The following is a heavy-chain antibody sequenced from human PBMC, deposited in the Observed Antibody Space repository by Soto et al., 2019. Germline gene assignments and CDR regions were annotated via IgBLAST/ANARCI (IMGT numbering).Heavy chain of an antibody. CDR3: ARAYGDHYFDY. CDR1: GYTFSSYG. V-gene: IGHV1-18*01. CDR2: ISTYKVDT. Sequence: QVQLVQSGAEVKKPGASVKVSCKTSGYTFSSYGISWVRQAPGQGLEWMGWISTYKVDTHYVQNLQGRVTLTTDTSTSTAYMELRSLSSDDTAVYYCARAYGDHYFDYWGQGTLVTVSS. D-gene: IGHD4-17*01. J-gene: IGHJ4*02.